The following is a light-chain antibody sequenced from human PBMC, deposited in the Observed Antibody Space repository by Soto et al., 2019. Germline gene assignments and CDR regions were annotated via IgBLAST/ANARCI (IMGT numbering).Light chain of an antibody. CDR1: QNIDMY. CDR3: QHTFNSPPWT. Sequence: DIHMTQSPSSLSSSGGDTVTITCLASQNIDMYLNWYQQQPGKAPRVLISGASNLQSGVPSRFSGSGSGTDFTLTINSLQPEDFASYFCQHTFNSPPWTFGQGTKV. CDR2: GAS. J-gene: IGKJ1*01. V-gene: IGKV1-39*01.